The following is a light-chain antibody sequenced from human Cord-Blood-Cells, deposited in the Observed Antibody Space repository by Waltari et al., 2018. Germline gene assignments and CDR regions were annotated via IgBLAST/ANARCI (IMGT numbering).Light chain of an antibody. CDR2: DAS. CDR3: QQRSNWPIT. V-gene: IGKV3-11*01. Sequence: EIVVIQSPATLSLSPGERATLSCRASQRVSSYLAWYQQKPGQAPRLLIYDASNRATGIPARFSGSGSGTDFTLTISSLEPEDFAVYYCQQRSNWPITFGQGTRLEIK. CDR1: QRVSSY. J-gene: IGKJ5*01.